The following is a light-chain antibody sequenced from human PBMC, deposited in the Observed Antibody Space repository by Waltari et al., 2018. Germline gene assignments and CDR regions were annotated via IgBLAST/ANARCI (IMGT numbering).Light chain of an antibody. CDR2: DVT. CDR1: SSDVGGYKS. CDR3: SAYTRSGTYV. J-gene: IGLJ1*01. Sequence: QSALTQAASVSGSPGQSITISSTGTSSDVGGYKSVSWSQQHPGKAPKVLIYDVTNRPSGVSNRFSGSKSGNTASLTISGLQAEDEADYYCSAYTRSGTYVFGTGTKVTVL. V-gene: IGLV2-14*03.